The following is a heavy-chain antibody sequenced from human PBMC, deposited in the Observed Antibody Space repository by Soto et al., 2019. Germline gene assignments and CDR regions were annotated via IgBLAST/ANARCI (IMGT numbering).Heavy chain of an antibody. CDR1: GYTLTELS. D-gene: IGHD1-26*01. CDR3: APAYDSASYFEGVEI. Sequence: ASVKVACKVSGYTLTELSMHWVRQAPGKGLEWMGGFDPEDGETIYAQKFQGIVTMTEDTSTDIAYMELSSTRSEDTAVHYCAPAYDSASYFEGVEIWGQGTMVTVSS. V-gene: IGHV1-24*01. J-gene: IGHJ3*02. CDR2: FDPEDGET.